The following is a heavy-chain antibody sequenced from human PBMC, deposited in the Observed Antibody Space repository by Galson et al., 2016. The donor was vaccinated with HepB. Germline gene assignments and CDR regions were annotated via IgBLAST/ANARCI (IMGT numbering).Heavy chain of an antibody. Sequence: SLRLSCAVSGFTVSTYYMSWVRQAPGKGLEWVSVIYTDGETHFADSVKGRFSISRDISRNTLYLQMNCLRVEDTALYYCARYRFFFGSGSYSLRRGYYHGMDVWGQGTTVTVSS. D-gene: IGHD3-10*01. V-gene: IGHV3-53*05. CDR1: GFTVSTYY. CDR2: IYTDGET. J-gene: IGHJ6*02. CDR3: ARYRFFFGSGSYSLRRGYYHGMDV.